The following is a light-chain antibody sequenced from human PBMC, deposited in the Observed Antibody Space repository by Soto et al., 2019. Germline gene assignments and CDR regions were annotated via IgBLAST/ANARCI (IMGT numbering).Light chain of an antibody. V-gene: IGLV2-8*01. J-gene: IGLJ1*01. CDR1: SSDVGAYNY. CDR3: SSYAGSNNHV. CDR2: EVS. Sequence: QSALTQPPSASGSPGQSVTISCTGTSSDVGAYNYLSWYQQHPGKAPKLMIYEVSKRPSGVPDRFSGSKSGNTASLTVSGLQAEDEADYYFSSYAGSNNHVFGPGTKLTVL.